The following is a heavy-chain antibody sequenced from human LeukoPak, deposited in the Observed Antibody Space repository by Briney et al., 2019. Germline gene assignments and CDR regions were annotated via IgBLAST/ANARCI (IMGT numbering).Heavy chain of an antibody. CDR1: GGTFSSYA. V-gene: IGHV1-69*05. Sequence: ASVKVSCKASGGTFSSYAISWVRQAPGQGLEWMGGIIPIFGTANYAQKFQGRVTMTTDTSTSTAYMELRSLRSDDTAVYYCARDDYELWTIWGQGTMVTVSS. D-gene: IGHD4-17*01. CDR3: ARDDYELWTI. J-gene: IGHJ3*02. CDR2: IIPIFGTA.